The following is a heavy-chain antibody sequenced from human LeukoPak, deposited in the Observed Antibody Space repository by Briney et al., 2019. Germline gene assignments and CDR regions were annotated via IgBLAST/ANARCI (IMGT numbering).Heavy chain of an antibody. CDR2: INHSGST. D-gene: IGHD6-19*01. Sequence: PSETLSLTCAVYGGSFSGYYWSWIRQPPGKGLEWIGEINHSGSTNYSPSLKSRVTISVDTSKTQFSLKLSSVTAADTAVYYCARGRRRIAVAGKVDYWGQGTLVTVSS. CDR1: GGSFSGYY. V-gene: IGHV4-34*01. J-gene: IGHJ4*02. CDR3: ARGRRRIAVAGKVDY.